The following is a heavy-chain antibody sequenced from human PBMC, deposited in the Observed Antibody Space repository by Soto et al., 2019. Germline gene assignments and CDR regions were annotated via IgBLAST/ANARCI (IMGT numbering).Heavy chain of an antibody. CDR2: ISYDGSKT. CDR1: GFNFRSYG. CDR3: AKGDLDTSMAMAFDN. D-gene: IGHD5-18*01. J-gene: IGHJ4*02. Sequence: GGSLRLSCAASGFNFRSYGLHWVRQAPGKGLEWVAVISYDGSKTYYTDSVKGRFTISRDNFKNTLYLQMDSLRTEDTGVYYCAKGDLDTSMAMAFDNWGQGTLVTVSS. V-gene: IGHV3-30*18.